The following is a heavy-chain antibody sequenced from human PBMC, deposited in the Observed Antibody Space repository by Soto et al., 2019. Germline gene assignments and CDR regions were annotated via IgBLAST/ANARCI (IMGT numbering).Heavy chain of an antibody. CDR3: ASGQSPTAMGFDY. CDR2: IWYDGSNK. V-gene: IGHV3-33*01. D-gene: IGHD5-18*01. CDR1: GFTFSSYG. J-gene: IGHJ4*02. Sequence: GESLKISCAASGFTFSSYGMHWVRQAPGKGLEWVAVIWYDGSNKYYADSGKGRFTISRDNSKNTLYLQMNSLRAEDTAVYYCASGQSPTAMGFDYWGQGTLVTVSS.